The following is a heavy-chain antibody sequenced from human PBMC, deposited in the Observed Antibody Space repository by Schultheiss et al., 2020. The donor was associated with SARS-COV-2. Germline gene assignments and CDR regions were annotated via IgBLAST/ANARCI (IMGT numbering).Heavy chain of an antibody. J-gene: IGHJ6*02. Sequence: SETLSLTCTVSGGSISSSSYYWSWIRQPPGKGLEWIGYIYYSGSTYYNPSLKSRVTISVDTSKNQFSLKLSSVTAADTAVYYCARDGRGYAYYYGMDVWGQGTTVTVS. V-gene: IGHV4-30-4*01. CDR2: IYYSGST. CDR3: ARDGRGYAYYYGMDV. CDR1: GGSISSSSYY. D-gene: IGHD5-12*01.